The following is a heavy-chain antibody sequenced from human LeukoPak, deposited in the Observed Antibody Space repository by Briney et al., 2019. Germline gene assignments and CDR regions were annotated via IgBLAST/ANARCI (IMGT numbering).Heavy chain of an antibody. CDR2: ISYDGSNK. V-gene: IGHV3-30*18. CDR3: AKPLRYPYYYYGMDV. CDR1: GFTFSSYG. J-gene: IGHJ6*02. D-gene: IGHD3-9*01. Sequence: GRSLRLSCAASGFTFSSYGMHWVRQAPGKGLEWVAVISYDGSNKYYADSVKGRFTISRDNSKNTLYLQMNSLRAEDTAVYYCAKPLRYPYYYYGMDVWGQGTTVTVSS.